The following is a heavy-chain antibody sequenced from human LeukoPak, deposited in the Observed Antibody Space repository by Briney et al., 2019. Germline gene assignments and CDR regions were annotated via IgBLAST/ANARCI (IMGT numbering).Heavy chain of an antibody. J-gene: IGHJ4*02. Sequence: PGGALRLSCAASGFTFSSYAMSWGRQAPGKGLEWVSSISGSGDSTYHADSVRGRFTISRDNSKNTLYLQMNSLRAEHTAVFYCAKDMDRSAYHTLFDYWGQGNLVTVSS. CDR1: GFTFSSYA. CDR3: AKDMDRSAYHTLFDY. D-gene: IGHD3-22*01. V-gene: IGHV3-23*01. CDR2: ISGSGDST.